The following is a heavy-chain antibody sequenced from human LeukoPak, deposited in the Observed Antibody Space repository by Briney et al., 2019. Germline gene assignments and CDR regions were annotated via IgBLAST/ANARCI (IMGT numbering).Heavy chain of an antibody. D-gene: IGHD3-22*01. CDR1: GGSISSGGYY. Sequence: SETLSLTCTVSGGSISSGGYYWSWIRQHPGKGLEWIGYIYYSGSTYYNPSLKSRVTISVDTSKNQFSLKLSSVTAAGTAVYYCARRQDYYDSRGPKGHAFDIWGQGTMVTVSS. CDR2: IYYSGST. J-gene: IGHJ3*02. CDR3: ARRQDYYDSRGPKGHAFDI. V-gene: IGHV4-31*03.